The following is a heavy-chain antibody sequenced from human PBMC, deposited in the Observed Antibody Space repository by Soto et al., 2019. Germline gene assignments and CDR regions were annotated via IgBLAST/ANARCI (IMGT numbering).Heavy chain of an antibody. Sequence: QVQLEQSGAEVKKPGSSVKVSCKASGVTVNSYAIIWVRQAPGQGLEWMGSIIPLFGIANSAQKFRDRVTITADKSTSTAYMELTSLRSEDTAVYYCAGFGYSKGYAYWGQGTLVTVSS. D-gene: IGHD5-18*01. V-gene: IGHV1-69*09. CDR2: IIPLFGIA. CDR1: GVTVNSYA. CDR3: AGFGYSKGYAY. J-gene: IGHJ4*02.